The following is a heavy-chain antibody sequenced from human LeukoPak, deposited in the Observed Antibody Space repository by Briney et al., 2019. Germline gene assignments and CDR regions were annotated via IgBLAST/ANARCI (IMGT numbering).Heavy chain of an antibody. CDR1: GFPFSDFS. Sequence: SGGSLRLSCATSGFPFSDFSMSWVRQAPGKGLEWISTTNSGGTSTYYAGSVKGRFTISRDNSKNTLYLQMSSLRVEDTAVYYCSKQSYARSLGEGGPGTLVSVSS. V-gene: IGHV3-23*01. D-gene: IGHD2-8*01. CDR2: TNSGGTST. J-gene: IGHJ4*02. CDR3: SKQSYARSLGE.